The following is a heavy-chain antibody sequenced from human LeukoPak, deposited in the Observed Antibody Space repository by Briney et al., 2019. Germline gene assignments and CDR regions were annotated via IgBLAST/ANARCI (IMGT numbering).Heavy chain of an antibody. CDR1: GGTFSSYA. D-gene: IGHD6-19*01. Sequence: SVKVSCKASGGTFSSYAISWVRQAPGQGLKSMGGIIPIFGTANYAQKFQGRVTITADKSTSTAYMELSSLRSEDTAVYYCAGEGDSSGWYSFDYWGQGTLVTVSS. V-gene: IGHV1-69*06. J-gene: IGHJ4*02. CDR2: IIPIFGTA. CDR3: AGEGDSSGWYSFDY.